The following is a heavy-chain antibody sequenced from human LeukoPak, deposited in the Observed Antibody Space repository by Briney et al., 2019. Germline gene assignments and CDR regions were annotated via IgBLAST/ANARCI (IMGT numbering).Heavy chain of an antibody. V-gene: IGHV4-34*01. CDR3: ARDSRSVALRYFDL. CDR2: INHSGST. CDR1: GGSFSGYY. D-gene: IGHD6-13*01. Sequence: SETLSLTCAVYGGSFSGYYWSWIRQPPGKGLEWIGEINHSGSTNYNPSLKSRVTISVDRSKNQFSLKLSSVTAADTAVYYCARDSRSVALRYFDLWGRGTLVTVSS. J-gene: IGHJ2*01.